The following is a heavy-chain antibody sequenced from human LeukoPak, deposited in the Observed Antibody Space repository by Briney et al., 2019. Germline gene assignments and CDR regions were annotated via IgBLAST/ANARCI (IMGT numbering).Heavy chain of an antibody. V-gene: IGHV6-1*01. Sequence: SQTLSLTCAISGDSVSNSNAAWNWIRQSPSRGLEWLGRTFYRSKWYNDYPVSAKSRITINSDTSKNQFSLQLAYVTPEDTAVYYCAREGRRISGGTLSLDYWGQGTLVTVSS. CDR3: AREGRRISGGTLSLDY. D-gene: IGHD2-15*01. J-gene: IGHJ4*02. CDR1: GDSVSNSNAA. CDR2: TFYRSKWYN.